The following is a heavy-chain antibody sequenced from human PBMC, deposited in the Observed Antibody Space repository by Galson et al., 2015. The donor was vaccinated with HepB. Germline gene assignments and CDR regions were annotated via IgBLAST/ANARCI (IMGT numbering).Heavy chain of an antibody. Sequence: SLRLSCAASGFTFSSYSMNWVRQAPGKGLEWVSYISSSSRTIYYADSVKGRFTISRDNAKNSLYPQMNSLRDEDTAVYYCARGIVVVPAAIGYWGQGTLVTVSS. CDR1: GFTFSSYS. J-gene: IGHJ4*02. CDR3: ARGIVVVPAAIGY. D-gene: IGHD2-2*01. V-gene: IGHV3-48*02. CDR2: ISSSSRTI.